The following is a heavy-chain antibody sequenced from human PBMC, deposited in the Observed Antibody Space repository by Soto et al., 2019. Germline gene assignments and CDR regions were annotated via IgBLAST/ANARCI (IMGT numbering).Heavy chain of an antibody. D-gene: IGHD4-17*01. CDR1: GDSVSSNSAA. CDR3: ARQFSVYGDYGRYFDF. V-gene: IGHV6-1*01. Sequence: SQTLSLTCAISGDSVSSNSAAWNWIRQSPSRGLEWLGRTYYRSKWYNDYAVSVKSRITINPDTSKNQFSLKLSSVAAADTAVYYCARQFSVYGDYGRYFDFWGQGTLVTVSS. CDR2: TYYRSKWYN. J-gene: IGHJ4*02.